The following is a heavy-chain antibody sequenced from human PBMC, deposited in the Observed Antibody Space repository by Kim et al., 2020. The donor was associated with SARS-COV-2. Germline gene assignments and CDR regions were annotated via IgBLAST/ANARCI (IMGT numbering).Heavy chain of an antibody. CDR3: AKDLRPKRVGAPFDY. J-gene: IGHJ4*02. Sequence: GGSLRLSCAASGFTFSSYGMHWVRQAPGKGLEWVAVISYDGSNKYYADSVKGRFTISRDNSKNTLYLQMNSLRAEDTAVYYCAKDLRPKRVGAPFDYWGQGTLVTVSS. V-gene: IGHV3-30*18. CDR1: GFTFSSYG. D-gene: IGHD1-26*01. CDR2: ISYDGSNK.